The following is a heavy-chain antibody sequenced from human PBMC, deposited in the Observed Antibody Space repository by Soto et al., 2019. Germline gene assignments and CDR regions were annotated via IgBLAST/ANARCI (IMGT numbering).Heavy chain of an antibody. CDR1: GGSVNSGNYY. CDR3: AGVGGGTAPTVVVVFDF. Sequence: QVQLQQWGAGLLKPSETLSLTCAVYGGSVNSGNYYWSWIRQPPGKGLEWIGEMSHSGGTHFNPSFRGRVPLWVDTPKNRFPRKMGSGTAAARALYYCAGVGGGTAPTVVVVFDFWGQGTLVTVSS. V-gene: IGHV4-34*01. J-gene: IGHJ3*01. D-gene: IGHD2-21*02. CDR2: MSHSGGT.